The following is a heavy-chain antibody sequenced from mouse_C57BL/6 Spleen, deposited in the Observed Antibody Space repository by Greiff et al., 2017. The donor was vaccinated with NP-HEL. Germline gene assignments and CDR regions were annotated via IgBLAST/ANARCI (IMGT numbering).Heavy chain of an antibody. J-gene: IGHJ3*01. CDR1: GFTFTGYC. V-gene: IGHV14-1*01. CDR2: IDPADGDT. CDR3: TAARAACSFAY. Sequence: EVQLVESGAELVRPGASVKLSCTASGFTFTGYCMHWVKQRPEQGLEWIGGIDPADGDTKYAPKFQGKATITEDTSSNTAYMQLSSLTSEDTAVYYCTAARAACSFAYWGQGTLLTVSA.